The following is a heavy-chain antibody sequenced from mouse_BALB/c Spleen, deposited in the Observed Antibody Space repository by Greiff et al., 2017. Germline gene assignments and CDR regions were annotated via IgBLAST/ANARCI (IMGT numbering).Heavy chain of an antibody. CDR2: ISDGGSYT. V-gene: IGHV5-4*02. D-gene: IGHD2-14*01. CDR3: ARHYRYDGYFDV. CDR1: GFTFSDYY. J-gene: IGHJ1*01. Sequence: EVQLVESGGGLVKPGGSLKLSCAASGFTFSDYYMYWVRQTPEKRLEWVATISDGGSYTYYPDSVKGRFTISRDNAKNNLYLQMSSLKSEDTAMYYCARHYRYDGYFDVWGAGTTVTVSS.